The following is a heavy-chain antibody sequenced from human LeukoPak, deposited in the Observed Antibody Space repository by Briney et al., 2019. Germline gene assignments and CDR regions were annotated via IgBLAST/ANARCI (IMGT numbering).Heavy chain of an antibody. Sequence: SETLSLTCTVSGGSISSRSYYWGWIRQPPGKGLEWIGTVYYRGSTYYSPSLKSRVTISVDTSKNQFSLKLSSVTAADTAVYYCARHDGRGGATMGALDSWGQGSLVTVSS. CDR1: GGSISSRSYY. D-gene: IGHD5-12*01. CDR3: ARHDGRGGATMGALDS. V-gene: IGHV4-39*01. J-gene: IGHJ4*02. CDR2: VYYRGST.